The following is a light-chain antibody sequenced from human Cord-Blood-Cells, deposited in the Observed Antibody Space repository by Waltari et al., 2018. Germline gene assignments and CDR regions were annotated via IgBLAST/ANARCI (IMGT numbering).Light chain of an antibody. CDR2: DVS. Sequence: QSALTQPASVSGSPGQSLTISCTGTSSDVGGYNYFSWYQQHPGKAPKLMIYDVSNRPSGVSNRFSGSKSGNTASLTISGLQAEDEADYYCSSYTSSSTFYVFGTGTKVTVL. CDR3: SSYTSSSTFYV. J-gene: IGLJ1*01. V-gene: IGLV2-14*01. CDR1: SSDVGGYNY.